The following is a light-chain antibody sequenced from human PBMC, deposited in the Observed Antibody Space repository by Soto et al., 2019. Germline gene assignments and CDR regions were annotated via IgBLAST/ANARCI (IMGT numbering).Light chain of an antibody. CDR2: SNN. V-gene: IGLV1-47*02. CDR3: AAWDDSLSGVV. CDR1: SCNIGSNY. Sequence: QSVLTQPASASVTPGQRVTISCSGSSCNIGSNYVSWYQQLPGTAPKLLIYSNNQRPSGVPDRFSGSKSGTSASLAISGLRSEDEADYYCAAWDDSLSGVVFGGGTKLTVL. J-gene: IGLJ2*01.